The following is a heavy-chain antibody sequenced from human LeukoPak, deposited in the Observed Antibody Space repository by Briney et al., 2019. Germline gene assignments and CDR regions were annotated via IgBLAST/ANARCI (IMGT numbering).Heavy chain of an antibody. CDR2: ISYDGSNK. D-gene: IGHD4-17*01. CDR3: ATRPDYGASY. V-gene: IGHV3-30*03. J-gene: IGHJ4*02. CDR1: GFTFSSYG. Sequence: PGRSLRLSCAASGFTFSSYGMHWVRQAPGKGLEWVAVISYDGSNKYYADSVKGRFTISRDNSKNTLYLQVDSLRAEDTAVYYCATRPDYGASYWGQGTLVTVSS.